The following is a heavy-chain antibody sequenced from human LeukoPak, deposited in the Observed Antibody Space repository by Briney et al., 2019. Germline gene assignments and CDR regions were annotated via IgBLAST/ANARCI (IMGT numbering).Heavy chain of an antibody. CDR3: ARVKYSSSYNWFDP. CDR1: GFTFSSYG. Sequence: PGGSLRLSCAASGFTFSSYGMHWVRQAPGKGLEWVAVIWYDGSNKYYADSVKGRFTISRDNSKNTLYLQMNSLRAEDTAVYYCARVKYSSSYNWFDPWGQGTLVTVPS. V-gene: IGHV3-33*01. J-gene: IGHJ5*02. CDR2: IWYDGSNK. D-gene: IGHD6-6*01.